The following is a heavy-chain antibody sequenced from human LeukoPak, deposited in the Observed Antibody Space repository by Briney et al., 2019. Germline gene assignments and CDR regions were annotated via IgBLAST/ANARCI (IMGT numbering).Heavy chain of an antibody. V-gene: IGHV4-39*07. J-gene: IGHJ4*02. Sequence: PSETLSLTCTVSGGSISSSSYYWGWIRQPPGKGLEWIGSIYYSGSTYYNPSLKSRVTISVDTSKNQFSLKLSSVTAADTAVYYCSFGPDILTGWRWGQGTLVTVSS. D-gene: IGHD3-9*01. CDR3: SFGPDILTGWR. CDR2: IYYSGST. CDR1: GGSISSSSYY.